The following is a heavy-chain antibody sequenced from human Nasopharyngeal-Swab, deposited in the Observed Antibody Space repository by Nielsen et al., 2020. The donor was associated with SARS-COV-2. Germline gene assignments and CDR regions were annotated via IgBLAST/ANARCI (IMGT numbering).Heavy chain of an antibody. D-gene: IGHD2-21*01. V-gene: IGHV3-11*01. CDR1: GFTFSDYY. Sequence: SCAASGFTFSDYYMSWIRQAPGKGLEWVSYISSSGSTIYYADSVKGRFTISRDNAKNSLYLQMNSLRAEDTAVYYCARAVITIHAFDIWGQGTMVTVSS. J-gene: IGHJ3*02. CDR2: ISSSGSTI. CDR3: ARAVITIHAFDI.